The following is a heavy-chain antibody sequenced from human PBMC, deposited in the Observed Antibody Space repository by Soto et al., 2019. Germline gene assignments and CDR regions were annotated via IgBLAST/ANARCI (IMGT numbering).Heavy chain of an antibody. V-gene: IGHV4-4*09. CDR2: IYRSGST. J-gene: IGHJ6*03. CDR3: ARTLAYGHMDV. D-gene: IGHD3-16*01. CDR1: GDSVRNQY. Sequence: SETLSLTCTVSGDSVRNQYWSWIRRPPGRGLEWIGYIYRSGSTKYNPSLKSRLTISVDTSKNQFSLKLSSVTAAHTAVYYCARTLAYGHMDVWGKGTMVTVSS.